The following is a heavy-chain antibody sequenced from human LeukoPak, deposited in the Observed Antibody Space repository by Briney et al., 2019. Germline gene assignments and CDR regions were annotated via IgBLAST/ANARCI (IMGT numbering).Heavy chain of an antibody. CDR2: IYYTGST. CDR3: ARSQNYSGSGDY. V-gene: IGHV4-61*01. D-gene: IGHD3-10*01. Sequence: PSETLSLTCTVSVGSVSNGNYYWSWLRQPPGKALEWIGYIYYTGSTYYNPSLEGRVTISVDTSKNQFSVKLNSVTAADTAVYYCARSQNYSGSGDYWSPGTLVTVSS. CDR1: VGSVSNGNYY. J-gene: IGHJ4*02.